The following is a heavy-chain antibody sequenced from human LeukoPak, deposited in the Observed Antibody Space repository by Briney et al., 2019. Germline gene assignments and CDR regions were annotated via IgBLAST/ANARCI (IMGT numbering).Heavy chain of an antibody. CDR3: ATEGGSYSTYVLGY. D-gene: IGHD1-26*01. J-gene: IGHJ4*02. CDR1: GYTLTELS. V-gene: IGHV1-24*01. CDR2: FDPEDGET. Sequence: SVKVSCQVSGYTLTELSMHWVRQAPGKGIEWMGGFDPEDGETIYAQKFQGRVTMTEDTSTDTAYMELSSLRSEDTAVYYCATEGGSYSTYVLGYWGQGTLVTVSS.